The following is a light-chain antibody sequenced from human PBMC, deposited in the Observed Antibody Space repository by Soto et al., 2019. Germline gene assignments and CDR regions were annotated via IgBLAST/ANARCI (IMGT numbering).Light chain of an antibody. CDR1: SSDVGGYNY. Sequence: QSVLTQPASVSGSPGQSITISCTGTSSDVGGYNYVSWYQQHPGNAPRLMIYEVSNRPSGVSNRSSGSKSGNTASLTISGLQAEDEADYYCSSYTSSTFYVFGTGTKVTVL. V-gene: IGLV2-14*01. J-gene: IGLJ1*01. CDR3: SSYTSSTFYV. CDR2: EVS.